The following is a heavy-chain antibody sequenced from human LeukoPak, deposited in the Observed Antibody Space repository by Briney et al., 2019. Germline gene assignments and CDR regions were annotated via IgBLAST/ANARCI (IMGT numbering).Heavy chain of an antibody. CDR3: ARGMVVAATRTDY. J-gene: IGHJ4*02. D-gene: IGHD2-15*01. V-gene: IGHV3-48*01. Sequence: GGSLRLSCAASGFTFSSYSMNWVRQAPGKGLEWVSYISSSSSTIYYADSVKGRFTISRDNAKNSLYLQMNSLRAEDTAVYYCARGMVVAATRTDYWGQGTLVTVSS. CDR2: ISSSSSTI. CDR1: GFTFSSYS.